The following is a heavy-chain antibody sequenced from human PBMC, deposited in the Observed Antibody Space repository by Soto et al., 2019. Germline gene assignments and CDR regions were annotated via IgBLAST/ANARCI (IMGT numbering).Heavy chain of an antibody. V-gene: IGHV1-18*01. CDR1: GYNFTSYG. D-gene: IGHD6-19*01. Sequence: GASVKVSCKASGYNFTSYGISWVRQAPGQGLEWMGWISASNGNTNYAQKLQGRVTMTRDTSTSTAYMEMSSLRSEDTAVYYCALPIIAVAGTYDAFDIWGQGTMVTVSS. CDR2: ISASNGNT. CDR3: ALPIIAVAGTYDAFDI. J-gene: IGHJ3*02.